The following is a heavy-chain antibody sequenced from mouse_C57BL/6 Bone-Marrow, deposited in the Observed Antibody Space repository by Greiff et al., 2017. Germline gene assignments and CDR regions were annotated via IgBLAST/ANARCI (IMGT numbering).Heavy chain of an antibody. CDR2: IYPGDGDT. CDR3: ARGGGWLLRAMDY. J-gene: IGHJ4*01. CDR1: GYAFSSYW. Sequence: VKLVESGAELVKPGASVKISCKASGYAFSSYWMNWVKQRPGKGLEWIGQIYPGDGDTNYNGKFKGKATLTADKSSSTAYMQLSSLTSEDSAVYFCARGGGWLLRAMDYWGQGTSVTVSS. V-gene: IGHV1-80*01. D-gene: IGHD2-3*01.